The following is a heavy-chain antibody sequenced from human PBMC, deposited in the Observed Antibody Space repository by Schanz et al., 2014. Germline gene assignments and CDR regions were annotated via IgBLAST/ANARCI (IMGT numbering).Heavy chain of an antibody. CDR3: AKGGSSLDD. J-gene: IGHJ4*02. Sequence: QVQLVESGGCVVQPWGSLRLSCEASGFTFSSYGMHWVRQAPGKGLEWVTFIRYDGSKKYYVDSVKGRFTISRDNSKKPLYLQMNSLRVEDPAVYYCAKGGSSLDDWGQGTLVTVSS. V-gene: IGHV3-30*02. CDR1: GFTFSSYG. CDR2: IRYDGSKK. D-gene: IGHD3-16*01.